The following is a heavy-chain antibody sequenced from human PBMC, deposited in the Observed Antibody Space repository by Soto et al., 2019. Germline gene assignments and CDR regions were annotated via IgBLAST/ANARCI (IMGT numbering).Heavy chain of an antibody. CDR3: AKNSGWPWALGP. J-gene: IGHJ5*02. CDR2: ISGSGGST. CDR1: GFTFSSYA. Sequence: GGSLRLSCAASGFTFSSYAMSWVRQAPGKGLEWVSAISGSGGSTYYADSVKGRFTISRDNSKNTLYLQMNSLRAEDTALYYCAKNSGWPWALGPWGQGTLVTVSS. D-gene: IGHD6-19*01. V-gene: IGHV3-23*01.